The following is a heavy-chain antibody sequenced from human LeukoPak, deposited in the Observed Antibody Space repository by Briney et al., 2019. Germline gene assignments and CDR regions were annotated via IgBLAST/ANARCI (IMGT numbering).Heavy chain of an antibody. CDR3: ARVTPTELEPDTYYYYYMDV. CDR1: GGSFSGYY. CDR2: INHSGST. J-gene: IGHJ6*03. V-gene: IGHV4-34*01. Sequence: SETLSLICAVYGGSFSGYYWSWIRQPPGKGLEWIGEINHSGSTNYNPSLKSRVTISVDTSKNQFSLKLSSVTAADTAVYYCARVTPTELEPDTYYYYYMDVWGKGTTVTVSS. D-gene: IGHD1-1*01.